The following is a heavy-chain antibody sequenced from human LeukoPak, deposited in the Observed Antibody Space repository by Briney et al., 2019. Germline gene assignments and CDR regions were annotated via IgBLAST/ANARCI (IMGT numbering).Heavy chain of an antibody. CDR2: INPNSGGT. V-gene: IGHV1-2*06. J-gene: IGHJ4*02. CDR1: GYTFTGYY. D-gene: IGHD3-9*01. CDR3: ARHYYDILTGYSDY. Sequence: ASVKVPCKASGYTFTGYYMHWVRQAPGQGLEWMGRINPNSGGTNYAQKFQGRVTMTRDTSISTAYMELSRLRSDDTAVYYCARHYYDILTGYSDYWGQGTLVTVSS.